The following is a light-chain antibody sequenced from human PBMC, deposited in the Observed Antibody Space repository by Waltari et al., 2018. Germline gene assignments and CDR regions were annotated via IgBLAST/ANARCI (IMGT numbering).Light chain of an antibody. CDR1: QSVSSY. Sequence: EIVLTQSPATLSLSPGERATLSCRASQSVSSYLAWYQQNPGQAPRLLIYDASNRATGIPARFSGSGSGTDFTLTISSLQAEDVAVYYCQQYYSTPDTFGPGTKVDIK. CDR2: DAS. V-gene: IGKV3-11*01. J-gene: IGKJ3*01. CDR3: QQYYSTPDT.